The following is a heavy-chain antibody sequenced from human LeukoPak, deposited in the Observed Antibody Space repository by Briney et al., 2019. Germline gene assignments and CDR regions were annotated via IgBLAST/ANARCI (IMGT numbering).Heavy chain of an antibody. J-gene: IGHJ6*02. CDR1: GYTFTGYY. CDR2: INPNSGGT. D-gene: IGHD1-1*01. V-gene: IGHV1-2*02. CDR3: ARGRNWNDLGMDV. Sequence: ASVKVSCKASGYTFTGYYMHWVRQDPGQGLEWMGWINPNSGGTNYAQKFQGRVTMTRDTSISTAYMELSRLRSDDTAVYYCARGRNWNDLGMDVWGQGTTVTVSS.